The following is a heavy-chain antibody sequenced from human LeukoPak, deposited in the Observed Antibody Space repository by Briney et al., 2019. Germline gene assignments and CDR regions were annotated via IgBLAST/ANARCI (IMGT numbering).Heavy chain of an antibody. CDR2: IYYSGST. J-gene: IGHJ3*02. V-gene: IGHV4-30-4*02. Sequence: SETLSLTCTVSGGSISNSDYYWSWIRQPPGKGLEWIGYIYYSGSTYYNPSLKGRVPISVDTSNNQFSLKVNSVTAADTAVYYCARAVGQLVPHAFDIWGQGTMVTVSS. CDR3: ARAVGQLVPHAFDI. D-gene: IGHD6-6*01. CDR1: GGSISNSDYY.